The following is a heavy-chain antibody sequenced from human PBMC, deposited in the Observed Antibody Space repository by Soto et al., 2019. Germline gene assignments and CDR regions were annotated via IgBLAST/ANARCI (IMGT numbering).Heavy chain of an antibody. J-gene: IGHJ6*02. D-gene: IGHD3-16*02. CDR1: GGTFSSYA. CDR2: IIPIFGTA. Sequence: SVKVSCKASGGTFSSYAISWVRQAPGQGLEWMGGIIPIFGTANYAQKFQGRVTITADESTSTAYMELSSLRAEDTAVYYCANIVPDGMDVWGQGTTVTVSS. V-gene: IGHV1-69*13. CDR3: ANIVPDGMDV.